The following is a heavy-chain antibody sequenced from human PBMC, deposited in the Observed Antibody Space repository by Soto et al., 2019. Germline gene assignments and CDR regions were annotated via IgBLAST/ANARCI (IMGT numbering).Heavy chain of an antibody. CDR1: GGSISSYY. CDR2: IYYSGST. D-gene: IGHD3-22*01. J-gene: IGHJ4*02. Sequence: PSETLSLTCTVSGGSISSYYWSWIRQPPGKGLEWIGYIYYSGSTNYNPSLKSRVTISVDTSKNQFSLKLSSVTAADTAVYYCASYDYYDSSGLDYWGQGTRVTV. CDR3: ASYDYYDSSGLDY. V-gene: IGHV4-59*01.